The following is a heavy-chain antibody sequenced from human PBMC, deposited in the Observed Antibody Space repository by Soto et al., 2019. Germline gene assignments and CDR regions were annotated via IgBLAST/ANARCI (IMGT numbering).Heavy chain of an antibody. D-gene: IGHD3-10*01. Sequence: GGSLRLSCAASGFTVGDSYLYWVRQAPGKGLEWVSVIYRSGSTYYADSVKGRFSISRDTSKNTLYLQMNSLRADDTAVYYCARGFQNSFGYWGLGTLVTVSS. CDR2: IYRSGST. CDR3: ARGFQNSFGY. CDR1: GFTVGDSY. V-gene: IGHV3-53*01. J-gene: IGHJ4*02.